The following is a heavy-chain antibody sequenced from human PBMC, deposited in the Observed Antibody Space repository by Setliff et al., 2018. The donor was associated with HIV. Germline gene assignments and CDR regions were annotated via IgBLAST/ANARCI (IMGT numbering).Heavy chain of an antibody. V-gene: IGHV1-69*05. D-gene: IGHD2-2*01. CDR1: GGTFSNYG. J-gene: IGHJ5*02. CDR2: IIPISGTA. CDR3: ARDFGGYCSSMSCPGLFDP. Sequence: RASVKVSCKASGGTFSNYGMSWVRQAPGQGLEWMGEIIPISGTANYAQKFQGRVTITTDESTSTAYMELSGLRSEDTAVYYCARDFGGYCSSMSCPGLFDPWGQGTLVTVSS.